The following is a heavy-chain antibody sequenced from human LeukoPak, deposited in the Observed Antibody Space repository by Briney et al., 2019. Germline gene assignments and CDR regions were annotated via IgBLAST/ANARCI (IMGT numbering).Heavy chain of an antibody. J-gene: IGHJ6*03. V-gene: IGHV1-46*01. CDR3: AREGAANWGSFVPYYMDV. Sequence: GASVKVSCKASGYTFTSYYMHWVRQAPGQGLEWMGIINPSGGSTSYAQKLQGRVTMTTDTSTSTAYMELRSLRSDDTAVYYCAREGAANWGSFVPYYMDVWGKGTTVTISS. CDR1: GYTFTSYY. CDR2: INPSGGST. D-gene: IGHD7-27*01.